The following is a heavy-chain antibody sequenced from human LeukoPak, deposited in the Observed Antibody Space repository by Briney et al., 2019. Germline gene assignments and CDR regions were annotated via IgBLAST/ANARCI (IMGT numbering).Heavy chain of an antibody. V-gene: IGHV3-23*01. CDR3: AKDGGQGADY. CDR1: GFSFSSYA. CDR2: ISGRDGST. Sequence: GGSLRLSCAASGFSFSSYAMSWVRQAPGKGLEWVSGISGRDGSTYYADSVKGRLTISRDISKNTLYLQMNSLRAEDMAVYYCAKDGGQGADYWGQGTLVTVSS. J-gene: IGHJ4*02. D-gene: IGHD3-16*01.